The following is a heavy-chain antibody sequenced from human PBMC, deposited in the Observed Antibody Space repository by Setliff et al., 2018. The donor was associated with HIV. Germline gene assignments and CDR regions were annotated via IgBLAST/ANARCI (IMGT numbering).Heavy chain of an antibody. D-gene: IGHD3-22*01. CDR1: GDLINNHN. J-gene: IGHJ3*02. V-gene: IGHV4-59*08. CDR3: ARSRIRGYYDTSPAMAFDI. Sequence: ETLSLTCTVSGDLINNHNWNWIRQSPEKGLEWLGNIHYSGTSNYNSSLKSRIVISLDTSKKQFSLHFYSVTAADTAVYYCARSRIRGYYDTSPAMAFDILGQGTMVTVSS. CDR2: IHYSGTS.